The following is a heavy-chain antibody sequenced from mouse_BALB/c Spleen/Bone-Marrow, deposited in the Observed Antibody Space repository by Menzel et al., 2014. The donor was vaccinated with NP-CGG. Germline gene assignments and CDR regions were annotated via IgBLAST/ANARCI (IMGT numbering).Heavy chain of an antibody. CDR3: ARGGVRGKDYFDY. CDR1: GYTFSSYW. V-gene: IGHV1-9*01. J-gene: IGHJ2*01. CDR2: ILPGSGST. Sequence: VQLQQSGAELMKPGASVKISCTATGYTFSSYWIEWVKQRPGHGLEWIGEILPGSGSTNYNEKFKGKATFTADTSSNTDYMQLSSLTSEDSAVYYCARGGVRGKDYFDYWGQGTTLTVSS. D-gene: IGHD2-14*01.